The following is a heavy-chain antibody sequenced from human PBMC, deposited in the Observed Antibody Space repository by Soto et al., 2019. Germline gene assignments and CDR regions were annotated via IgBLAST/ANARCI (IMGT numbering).Heavy chain of an antibody. V-gene: IGHV3-23*01. CDR3: AKVPQWVLRYHDWFFDY. J-gene: IGHJ4*02. CDR1: GFSFSNSA. D-gene: IGHD3-9*01. CDR2: ISGSGDIT. Sequence: EVHLLESGGGLVQPGGSLRLSCAVSGFSFSNSAMTWVRQAPGKGLEWVSGISGSGDITYNTDSVKGRFAISRDTSKNVVYLQMRSRRAEDTAVYYCAKVPQWVLRYHDWFFDYWGQGTLVTVSS.